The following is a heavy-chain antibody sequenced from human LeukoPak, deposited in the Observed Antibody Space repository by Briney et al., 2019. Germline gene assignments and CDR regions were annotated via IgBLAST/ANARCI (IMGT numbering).Heavy chain of an antibody. CDR2: IWYDGSNK. D-gene: IGHD6-6*01. CDR3: AREVAYSSFFEAFDI. CDR1: GFTFSSYG. Sequence: GGSLRLSCAASGFTFSSYGMHWVRQAPGKGLEWVAVIWYDGSNKYYTDSVKGRFTISRGNSKNTLYLQMNSLRAEDTAVYYCAREVAYSSFFEAFDIWGQGTMVTVSS. V-gene: IGHV3-33*01. J-gene: IGHJ3*02.